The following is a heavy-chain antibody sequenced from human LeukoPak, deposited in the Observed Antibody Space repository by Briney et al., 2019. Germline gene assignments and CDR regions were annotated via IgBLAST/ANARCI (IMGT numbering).Heavy chain of an antibody. Sequence: PGRSLRLSCAASVFTFDVYAMHWVRQAPGKGLEWVSGISWNSGSIGYADSVKGRFTISRDNAKNSLYLQMNSLRAEDTALYYCAKDVADSSGYGLDYWGQGTLVTVSS. CDR2: ISWNSGSI. CDR3: AKDVADSSGYGLDY. J-gene: IGHJ4*02. CDR1: VFTFDVYA. D-gene: IGHD3-22*01. V-gene: IGHV3-9*01.